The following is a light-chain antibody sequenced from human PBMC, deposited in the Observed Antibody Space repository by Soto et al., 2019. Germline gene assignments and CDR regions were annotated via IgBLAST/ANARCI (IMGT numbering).Light chain of an antibody. CDR2: DVN. V-gene: IGLV2-8*01. J-gene: IGLJ1*01. CDR3: SAHGGTNPYV. CDR1: ASDIGGYSF. Sequence: QSALTQPPSASGSPGQSVAISCTGTASDIGGYSFVSWYQQHPGKAPKLLIYDVNKRPSGVPDRFSDSKSGNTASLTVSGLQAEDEAEYYCSAHGGTNPYVFGTGTKVTVL.